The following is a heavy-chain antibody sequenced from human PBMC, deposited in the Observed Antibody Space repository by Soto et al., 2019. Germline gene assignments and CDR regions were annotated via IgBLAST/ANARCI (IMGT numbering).Heavy chain of an antibody. CDR3: ARFEVDIVATTQYDMDV. J-gene: IGHJ6*02. V-gene: IGHV1-2*02. D-gene: IGHD5-12*01. CDR1: GYTFTGYY. Sequence: GASVKVSCKASGYTFTGYYMPSVRQAPGQGLEWMGWINPNSGGTNYAQKFQGRVTMTRDTSISTAYMELSRLRSDDTAVYYCARFEVDIVATTQYDMDVWGQGSTVTITS. CDR2: INPNSGGT.